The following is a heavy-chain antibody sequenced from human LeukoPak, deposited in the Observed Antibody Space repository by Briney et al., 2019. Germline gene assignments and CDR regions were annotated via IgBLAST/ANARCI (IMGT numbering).Heavy chain of an antibody. CDR1: GYTFTGYY. D-gene: IGHD2-2*01. V-gene: IGHV1-2*02. CDR2: INPNSGGT. Sequence: GASVKVSCKASGYTFTGYYMHWVRQAPGQGLEWMGWINPNSGGTNYAQKFQGRVTMTRDTSISTAYMELSRLRSDDTAVYYCARELGYCSSTSCYSNYFDYWGQGTLVTVSS. J-gene: IGHJ4*02. CDR3: ARELGYCSSTSCYSNYFDY.